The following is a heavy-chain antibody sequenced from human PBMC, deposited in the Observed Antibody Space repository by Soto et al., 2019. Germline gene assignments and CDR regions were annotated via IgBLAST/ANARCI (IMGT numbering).Heavy chain of an antibody. CDR2: IIPMFETV. CDR3: ARGLRTGNCGTAA. J-gene: IGHJ5*02. CDR1: GGTFDNYA. Sequence: SVKVSCKASGGTFDNYAVSWVRQAPGQGLEWMGGIIPMFETVNYAQRFQGRLTIAADESTSTAYMELTSLTSADTAIYFCARGLRTGNCGTAAWGRGTRTTGSS. D-gene: IGHD2-15*01. V-gene: IGHV1-69*13.